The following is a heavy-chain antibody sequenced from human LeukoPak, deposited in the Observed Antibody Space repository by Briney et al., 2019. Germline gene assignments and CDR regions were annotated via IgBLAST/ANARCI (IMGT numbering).Heavy chain of an antibody. Sequence: GGSLRLSCPPSGFSLSNYAMSWVRQAPGKGLEWVSLIIASSGSTVYADSVKGRFTISRDNSKHALYLQMNSLRAEDTAVYYCAKGAYDYVEIGYFDLWGQGTLVSVSS. J-gene: IGHJ4*02. CDR2: IIASSGST. D-gene: IGHD5-12*01. CDR1: GFSLSNYA. V-gene: IGHV3-23*01. CDR3: AKGAYDYVEIGYFDL.